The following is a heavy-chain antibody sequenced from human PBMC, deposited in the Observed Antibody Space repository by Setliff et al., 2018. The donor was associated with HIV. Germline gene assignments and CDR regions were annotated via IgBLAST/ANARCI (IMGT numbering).Heavy chain of an antibody. Sequence: AASVKVSCKASGGTFNTHAFSWVRQAPGQGLEWMGGIIPVRGLANYARNFQGRVTITADTSTNTAYLEVVSLRSEDTAIYYCARHYFDSNSYYRPPFDSWGQGTPVTVS. CDR2: IIPVRGLA. J-gene: IGHJ5*01. D-gene: IGHD3-22*01. V-gene: IGHV1-69*10. CDR1: GGTFNTHA. CDR3: ARHYFDSNSYYRPPFDS.